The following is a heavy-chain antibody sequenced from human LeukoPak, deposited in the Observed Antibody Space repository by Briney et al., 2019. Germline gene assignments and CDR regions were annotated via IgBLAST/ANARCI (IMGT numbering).Heavy chain of an antibody. D-gene: IGHD6-13*01. CDR1: GYTFTSYG. V-gene: IGHV1-18*01. CDR2: ISAYNGNT. Sequence: ASVKVSCKASGYTFTSYGISWVQQAPGQGLEWMGWISAYNGNTNYAQKLQGRVTMTTDTSTSTAYMELRSLRSDDTAVYYCATDRSGSSAGSWAYWGQGTLVAVSS. J-gene: IGHJ4*02. CDR3: ATDRSGSSAGSWAY.